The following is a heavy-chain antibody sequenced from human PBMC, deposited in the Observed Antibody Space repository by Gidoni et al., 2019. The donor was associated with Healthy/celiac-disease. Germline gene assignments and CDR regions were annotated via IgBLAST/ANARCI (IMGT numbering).Heavy chain of an antibody. CDR3: ARLVGGPGDGYNSIFDY. CDR2: IHPGDSDT. V-gene: IGHV5-51*01. J-gene: IGHJ4*02. Sequence: EVQLVQSEAEVKTPGESLKISCKGSGYSFISYWIAWVRQMPGKGLEWMGIIHPGDSDTRYSPPFQGQVTISAGKSISTAYLQWSSLKASDTAIYYCARLVGGPGDGYNSIFDYWGQGTLVTVSS. CDR1: GYSFISYW. D-gene: IGHD5-12*01.